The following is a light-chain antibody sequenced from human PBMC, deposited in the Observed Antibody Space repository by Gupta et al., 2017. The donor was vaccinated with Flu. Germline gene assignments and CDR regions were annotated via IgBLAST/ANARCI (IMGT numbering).Light chain of an antibody. CDR3: CSYAGSSTFV. J-gene: IGLJ1*01. Sequence: QSALTQPAPVSGSRGRSITISCTGTSSDVGSYNLVSWYQQHPGKAPKLMIYEGSKRPAGVSNRFSGSKSGNTASLTISGLQAEDEADYYCCSYAGSSTFVFGTGTKVTVL. V-gene: IGLV2-23*01. CDR2: EGS. CDR1: SSDVGSYNL.